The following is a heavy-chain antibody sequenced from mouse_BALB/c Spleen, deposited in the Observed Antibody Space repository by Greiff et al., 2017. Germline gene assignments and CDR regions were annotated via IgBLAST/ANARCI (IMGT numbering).Heavy chain of an antibody. V-gene: IGHV2-2*02. CDR2: IWSGGST. CDR3: ARRGIYDGYYYAMDN. Sequence: VMLVESGPGLVQPSQSLSITCTVSGFSLTSYGVHWVRQSPGKGLEWLGVIWSGGSTDYNAAFISRLSISKDNSKSQVFFKMNSLQANDTAIYYCARRGIYDGYYYAMDNWGQGTSVTVSS. D-gene: IGHD2-3*01. J-gene: IGHJ4*01. CDR1: GFSLTSYG.